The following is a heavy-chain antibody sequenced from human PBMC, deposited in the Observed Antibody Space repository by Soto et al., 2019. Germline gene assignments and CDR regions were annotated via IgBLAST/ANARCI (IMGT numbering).Heavy chain of an antibody. CDR2: VYYSGSSFSRAT. Sequence: SETLSLTCTVSGASISPYYWSWIRLSPGKGLEWIGYVYYSGSSFSRATQYNPSLKSRVTISKDTSKNQFSLEPISATAADTAVYYCARHSGGYFDYWGQGTLVTVSS. CDR1: GASISPYY. V-gene: IGHV4-59*01. D-gene: IGHD3-10*01. J-gene: IGHJ4*02. CDR3: ARHSGGYFDY.